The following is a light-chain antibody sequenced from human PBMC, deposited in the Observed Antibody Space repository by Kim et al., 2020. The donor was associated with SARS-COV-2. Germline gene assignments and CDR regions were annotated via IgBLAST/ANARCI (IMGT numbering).Light chain of an antibody. V-gene: IGLV3-25*03. J-gene: IGLJ2*01. CDR2: KDS. CDR3: QSVDSSGTYVI. Sequence: SYELTQPPSVSVSPGQTARITCSGDALPKQYAYWYQQKPGQAPVLVIYKDSERPSGIPERFSGSSSGTTDTLTISGVQAEDEADYYCQSVDSSGTYVIFGGGTQLTVL. CDR1: ALPKQY.